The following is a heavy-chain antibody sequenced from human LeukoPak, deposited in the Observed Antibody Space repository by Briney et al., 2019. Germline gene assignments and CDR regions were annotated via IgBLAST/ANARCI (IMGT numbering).Heavy chain of an antibody. CDR3: ARDPAATYYYDSSGYYDY. CDR1: GFTFSSYS. J-gene: IGHJ4*02. V-gene: IGHV3-21*01. CDR2: INSSSSYI. D-gene: IGHD3-22*01. Sequence: GGSLRLSCAASGFTFSSYSMNWVRQAPGKGLEWVSSINSSSSYIYYADSVKGRFTISRDNAKNSLYLQMNSLRAEDTAVYYCARDPAATYYYDSSGYYDYWGQGTLVTVSS.